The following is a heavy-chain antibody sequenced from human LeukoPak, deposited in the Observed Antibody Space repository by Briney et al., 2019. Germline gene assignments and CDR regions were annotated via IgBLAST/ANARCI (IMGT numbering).Heavy chain of an antibody. CDR2: IIPIFGTA. CDR1: GGTFSSYA. CDR3: ARDRVGYYGSGSYYIGWFDP. J-gene: IGHJ5*02. Sequence: SVKVSCKASGGTFSSYAISWVRQAPGQGLEWMGGIIPIFGTANYAQKFQGRVTITADESTSTAYMELSSLRSEDTAVYYCARDRVGYYGSGSYYIGWFDPWGQGTLVTVSS. V-gene: IGHV1-69*13. D-gene: IGHD3-10*01.